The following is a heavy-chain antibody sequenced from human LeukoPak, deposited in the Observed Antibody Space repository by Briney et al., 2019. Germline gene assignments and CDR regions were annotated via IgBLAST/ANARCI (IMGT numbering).Heavy chain of an antibody. D-gene: IGHD5-24*01. V-gene: IGHV3-33*01. Sequence: PGGSLRLSCAASGFTFSSYGMHWVRQAPGKGLEWVAVIWYDGSNKYYADSVKGRFTISRDNSKNTLYLQMNSLRAEDTAVYYCARDDRDGYNLFDYWGQGTLVTVSP. CDR2: IWYDGSNK. J-gene: IGHJ4*02. CDR3: ARDDRDGYNLFDY. CDR1: GFTFSSYG.